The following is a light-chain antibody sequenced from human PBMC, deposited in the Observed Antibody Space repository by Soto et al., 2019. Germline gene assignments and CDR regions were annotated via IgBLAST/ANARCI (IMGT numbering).Light chain of an antibody. CDR3: QQRSDWPWT. J-gene: IGKJ1*01. CDR1: QSVSSY. CDR2: GAS. Sequence: EIVLTQSPATLSLSPGERATLSCRASQSVSSYLAWYQQKPGQAPRLLIYGASNRATGIPARFSGGGSGTDFTLTISSLEPEDFAVYYCQQRSDWPWTFGQGTKVDIK. V-gene: IGKV3-11*01.